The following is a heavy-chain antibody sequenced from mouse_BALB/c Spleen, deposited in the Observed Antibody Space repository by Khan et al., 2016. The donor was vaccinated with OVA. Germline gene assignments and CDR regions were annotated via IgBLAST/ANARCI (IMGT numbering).Heavy chain of an antibody. CDR2: IHTYTGEP. Sequence: QIQLVQSGPELKKPGETVKISCKASGYTFTNYGMNWVKQAPGQGLKWMGWIHTYTGEPTYADDFKGRFAFSLETSASTAYLQLNNLKDEDTATYFCARSNGNYWFAYWGQGTLVTVSA. J-gene: IGHJ3*01. D-gene: IGHD2-1*01. V-gene: IGHV9-3-1*01. CDR1: GYTFTNYG. CDR3: ARSNGNYWFAY.